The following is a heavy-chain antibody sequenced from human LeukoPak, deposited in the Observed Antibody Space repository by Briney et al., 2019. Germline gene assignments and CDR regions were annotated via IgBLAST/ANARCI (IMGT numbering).Heavy chain of an antibody. CDR3: AKSSGASTYYFDY. D-gene: IGHD2-15*01. CDR1: GFTFRSYA. V-gene: IGHV3-23*01. J-gene: IGHJ4*02. Sequence: GGSLRLSCAGSGFTFRSYAMSWVRQAPGQGLEWVSAMSADGGGTYIADSLKSRCTISRDNSKSTLSLQMNSLRDEDTAIYYCAKSSGASTYYFDYCGQGILVTVS. CDR2: MSADGGGT.